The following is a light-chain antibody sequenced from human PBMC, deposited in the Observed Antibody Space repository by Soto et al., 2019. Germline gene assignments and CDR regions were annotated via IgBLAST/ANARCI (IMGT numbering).Light chain of an antibody. Sequence: DIQMTQPPPSLSVSVVYIVTITCQSSQDISNYLHWFQQKPGKAPQLLIFDVSNLQTGVPSRFSGGSSGTDFALTISSLEPEDIATYYCQQYDSLPLTFGQGTRL. J-gene: IGKJ5*01. CDR1: QDISNY. CDR3: QQYDSLPLT. CDR2: DVS. V-gene: IGKV1-33*01.